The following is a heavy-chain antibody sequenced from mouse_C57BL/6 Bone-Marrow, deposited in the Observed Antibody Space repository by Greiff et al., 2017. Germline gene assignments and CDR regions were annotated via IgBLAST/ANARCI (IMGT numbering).Heavy chain of an antibody. CDR2: IYPSDSET. Sequence: QVQLQQPGAELVRPGSSVKLSCKASGYTFTSYWMDWVKQRPGQGLEWIGNIYPSDSETHYNQKFKDKATLTVDKSSSTAYMQLSSLTSEDSAVYYCAPLLLLEAMDYWGQGTSVTVSS. CDR1: GYTFTSYW. J-gene: IGHJ4*01. D-gene: IGHD1-1*01. CDR3: APLLLLEAMDY. V-gene: IGHV1-61*01.